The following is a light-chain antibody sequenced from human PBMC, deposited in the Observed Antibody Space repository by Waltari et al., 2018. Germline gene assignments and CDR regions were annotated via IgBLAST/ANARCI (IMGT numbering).Light chain of an antibody. CDR2: WAS. CDR3: QQYYSSPWA. V-gene: IGKV4-1*01. J-gene: IGKJ1*01. Sequence: DIVMTKSPDSLAVSLGERATINCKSSQNVLYSSNNRNYLAWYQQRPGQPPKLLIYWASTRESGVPDRFSGSGSGTDFTLTISSLQAEDVAVYYCQQYYSSPWAFGQGTKVEI. CDR1: QNVLYSSNNRNY.